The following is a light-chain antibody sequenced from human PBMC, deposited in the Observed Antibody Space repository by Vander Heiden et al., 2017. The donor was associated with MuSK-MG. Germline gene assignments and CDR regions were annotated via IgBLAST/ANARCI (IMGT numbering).Light chain of an antibody. J-gene: IGKJ1*01. CDR1: QSIDNY. CDR2: ASS. CDR3: QQSYSTPRT. V-gene: IGKV1-39*01. Sequence: DVQMTQSPSSLLASVGDRVTITCRASQSIDNYLNWFQQKVGEAPRLLIYASSTLQSGVPARFSGSGSGTDFTLTISSLQPEDFATYYCQQSYSTPRTFGQGTKVEVK.